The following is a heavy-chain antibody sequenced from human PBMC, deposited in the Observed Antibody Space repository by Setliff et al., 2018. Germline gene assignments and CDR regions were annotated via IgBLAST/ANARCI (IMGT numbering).Heavy chain of an antibody. CDR2: IGAYTGNT. V-gene: IGHV1-18*01. CDR1: GYALTDSV. CDR3: SRLVRYCTTTTCQSVPGAEV. Sequence: ASVKVSCKTSGYALTDSVVSWVRQAPGQGLEWMGWIGAYTGNTNYAQKFQGRVTMTTDTSTSTAYMELRSLRSDDTAVYYCSRLVRYCTTTTCQSVPGAEVWGQGTLVTVSS. D-gene: IGHD2-8*01. J-gene: IGHJ4*02.